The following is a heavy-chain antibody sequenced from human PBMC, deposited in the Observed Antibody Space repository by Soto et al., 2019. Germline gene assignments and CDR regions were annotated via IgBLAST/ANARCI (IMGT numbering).Heavy chain of an antibody. CDR3: ARTGIAAAGYYYYYMDV. CDR2: IDWDDDK. D-gene: IGHD6-13*01. CDR1: GFSLSTSGMC. Sequence: SGPTLVNPTQTLTLTCTFSGFSLSTSGMCVSWIRQPPGKALEWLARIDWDDDKYYSTSLKTRLTISKDTSKNQVVLTMTNMDPVDTATYYCARTGIAAAGYYYYYMDVWGKGTTVTVSS. V-gene: IGHV2-70*11. J-gene: IGHJ6*03.